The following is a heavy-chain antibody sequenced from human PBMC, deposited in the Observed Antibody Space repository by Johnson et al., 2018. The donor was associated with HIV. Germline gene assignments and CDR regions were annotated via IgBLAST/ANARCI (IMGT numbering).Heavy chain of an antibody. Sequence: VQLVESGGGVVQPGRSLRLSCAASGFTFSTYPMHWVRQAPGKGLALLSYISTSGGTLYYADSVKARFTIFRDNAKSSLYLQMNSLRVEDTAIYYCAKGHSSGYPKDAFDIWGQGTMVTVSS. J-gene: IGHJ3*02. V-gene: IGHV3-48*03. CDR2: ISTSGGTL. D-gene: IGHD3-22*01. CDR1: GFTFSTYP. CDR3: AKGHSSGYPKDAFDI.